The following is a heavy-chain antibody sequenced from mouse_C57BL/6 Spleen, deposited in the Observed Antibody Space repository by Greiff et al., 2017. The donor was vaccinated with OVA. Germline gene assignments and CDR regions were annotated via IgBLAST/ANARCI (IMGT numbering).Heavy chain of an antibody. CDR3: SRDSSGSAWFAY. V-gene: IGHV1-22*01. J-gene: IGHJ3*01. CDR2: INPNNGGT. CDR1: GYTFTDYN. Sequence: VQLKQSGPELVKPGASVKMSCKASGYTFTDYNMHWVKQSHGKSLEWIGYINPNNGGTSYNQKFKGKATLTGNKSSSTAYMELRSLTSEDSAVDYCSRDSSGSAWFAYWGQGTLVTVSA. D-gene: IGHD3-2*02.